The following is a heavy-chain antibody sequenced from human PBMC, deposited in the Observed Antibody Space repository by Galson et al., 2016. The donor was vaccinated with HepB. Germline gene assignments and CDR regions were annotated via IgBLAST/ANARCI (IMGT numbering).Heavy chain of an antibody. CDR1: GGSINSDTHF. D-gene: IGHD2-15*01. Sequence: SETLSLTCTVSGGSINSDTHFWGWIRQPPGKGLEHIGNIYYSGTTYYSPSLKSRVTLSVDTSKNQFSLKLRSVTAAYTAVYYCARLRCSGSSSYSGALYGMYVGGQGPTVTVSS. J-gene: IGHJ6*02. CDR2: IYYSGTT. CDR3: ARLRCSGSSSYSGALYGMYV. V-gene: IGHV4-39*01.